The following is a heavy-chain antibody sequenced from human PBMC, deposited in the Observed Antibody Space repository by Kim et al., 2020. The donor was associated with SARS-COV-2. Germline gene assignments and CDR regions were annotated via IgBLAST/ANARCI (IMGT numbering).Heavy chain of an antibody. J-gene: IGHJ4*02. V-gene: IGHV3-74*01. CDR2: DGSST. Sequence: DGSSTSYADSVKGRFTISRDNAKNTVYLQMNNLRAEDTAVYYCARVPSDYWGQGTLVTVSS. CDR3: ARVPSDY.